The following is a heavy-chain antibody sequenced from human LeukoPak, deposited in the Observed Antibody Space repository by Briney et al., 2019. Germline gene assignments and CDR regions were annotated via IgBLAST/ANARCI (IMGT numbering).Heavy chain of an antibody. CDR2: ISSSSSYI. J-gene: IGHJ4*02. CDR1: GFTFSSYA. Sequence: GGSLKLSCAASGFTFSSYAMHWVRQAPGKGLEWVSSISSSSSYIYYADSVKGRFTISRDNAKNSLYLQMNSLRAEDTAVYYCASERTHDDLDYWGQGTLVTVSS. CDR3: ASERTHDDLDY. V-gene: IGHV3-21*01. D-gene: IGHD3-3*01.